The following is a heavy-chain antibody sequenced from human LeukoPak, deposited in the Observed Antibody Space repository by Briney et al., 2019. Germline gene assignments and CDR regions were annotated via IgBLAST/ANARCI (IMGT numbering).Heavy chain of an antibody. J-gene: IGHJ4*02. CDR2: INHSGST. CDR1: GGSFSGYY. Sequence: KDLETLSLTCAVYGGSFSGYYWSWIRQPPGKGLEWIGEINHSGSTNYNPSLKSRVTISVDTSKNQFSLKLSSVTAADTAVYYCARTTMTTVTTGYDYWGQGTLVTVSS. D-gene: IGHD4-11*01. V-gene: IGHV4-34*01. CDR3: ARTTMTTVTTGYDY.